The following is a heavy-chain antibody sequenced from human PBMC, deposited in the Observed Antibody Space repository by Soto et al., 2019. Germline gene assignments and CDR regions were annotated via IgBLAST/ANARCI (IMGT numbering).Heavy chain of an antibody. CDR3: ARRYSWTYNYYGMDV. Sequence: GGSLRLSCAASGFTFSSYDMHWVRQATGKGLEWVSAIGTAGDPYYPGAVKGRFIISRENAKNSLYLQMNSLRAGDTAVYYCARRYSWTYNYYGMDVWGQGTTVTVFS. V-gene: IGHV3-13*05. CDR2: IGTAGDP. D-gene: IGHD5-12*01. J-gene: IGHJ6*02. CDR1: GFTFSSYD.